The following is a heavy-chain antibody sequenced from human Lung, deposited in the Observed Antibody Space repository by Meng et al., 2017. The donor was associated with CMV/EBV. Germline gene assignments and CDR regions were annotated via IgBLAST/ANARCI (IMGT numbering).Heavy chain of an antibody. Sequence: LSCTISGGSISSSSYYWAWIRQPPEKGLEWIGSVYYTGDTYYSPSLKSRVTISIDTSKNQFSLKVNSVTDADTAVYYCVRKTGGSYSTWWGQGTLVTVSS. CDR1: GGSISSSSYY. J-gene: IGHJ4*02. CDR2: VYYTGDT. V-gene: IGHV4-39*07. CDR3: VRKTGGSYSTW. D-gene: IGHD1-26*01.